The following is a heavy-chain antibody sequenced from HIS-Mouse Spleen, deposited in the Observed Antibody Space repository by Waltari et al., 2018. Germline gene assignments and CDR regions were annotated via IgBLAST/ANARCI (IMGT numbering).Heavy chain of an antibody. J-gene: IGHJ2*01. Sequence: QLQLQESGPGLVKPSETLSLTCTVSGGSISSSSYYWGWIRQPPGKGLEWIGSSYYSGSPYYTPSLKSRVTMSVDTSKNQFSLKLSSVTAADTAVYYCAREIPYSSSWYDWYFDLWGRGTLVTVSS. D-gene: IGHD6-13*01. CDR3: AREIPYSSSWYDWYFDL. CDR1: GGSISSSSYY. CDR2: SYYSGSP. V-gene: IGHV4-39*07.